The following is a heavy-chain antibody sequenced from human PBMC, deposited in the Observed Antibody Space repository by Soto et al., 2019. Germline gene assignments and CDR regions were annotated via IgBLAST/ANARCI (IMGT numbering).Heavy chain of an antibody. V-gene: IGHV3-30-3*01. J-gene: IGHJ5*02. CDR2: ISYDGSNK. D-gene: IGHD4-17*01. CDR1: GFTFSSYA. Sequence: PGGSLRLSCAASGFTFSSYAMHWVRQAPGKGLEWVAVISYDGSNKYYADSVKGRFTISRDNSKNTLYLQMNSLRAEDTAVYYCARDEVPPPKSFPIYGGNSDWFDPWGQGTLVTVSS. CDR3: ARDEVPPPKSFPIYGGNSDWFDP.